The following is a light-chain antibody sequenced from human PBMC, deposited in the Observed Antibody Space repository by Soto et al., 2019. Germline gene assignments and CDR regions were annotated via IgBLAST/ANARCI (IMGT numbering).Light chain of an antibody. V-gene: IGKV1-27*01. CDR1: QGIIDY. Sequence: DIQMTQSPSSLSASVGDTVTITCRASQGIIDYLAWYQQRPGKVPKLLIYAASTLQTGVPSRFSCSGAGTDFTLTISSLQPEDVGSYYCQKYDTAPQTFGQGTRVEIK. CDR2: AAS. CDR3: QKYDTAPQT. J-gene: IGKJ1*01.